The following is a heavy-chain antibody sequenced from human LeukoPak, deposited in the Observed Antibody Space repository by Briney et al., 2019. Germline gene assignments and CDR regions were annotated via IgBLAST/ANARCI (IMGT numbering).Heavy chain of an antibody. CDR2: ISSSSSYI. J-gene: IGHJ4*02. CDR3: AGQNSGSYSEIDY. V-gene: IGHV3-21*01. Sequence: GGSLRLSCAASGFTFSSYSMNWVRQAPGKGLEWASSISSSSSYIYYADSVKGRFTISRDNAKNSLYLQMNSLRAEDTAVYYCAGQNSGSYSEIDYWGQGTLVTVSS. CDR1: GFTFSSYS. D-gene: IGHD1-26*01.